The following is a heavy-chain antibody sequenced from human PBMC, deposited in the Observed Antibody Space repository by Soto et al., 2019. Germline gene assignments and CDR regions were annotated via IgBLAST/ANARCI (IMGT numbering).Heavy chain of an antibody. V-gene: IGHV3-23*01. CDR2: ISGSGGST. J-gene: IGHJ4*02. D-gene: IGHD1-26*01. CDR3: AKSMWESPGFSFDY. Sequence: GGSLRLSCAASGFTFSSYAMSWVRQAPGKGLEWVSAISGSGGSTYYADSVKGRFTISRDNSKNTLYLQMNSLRAEDTAVYYCAKSMWESPGFSFDYWGQGTLVTSPQ. CDR1: GFTFSSYA.